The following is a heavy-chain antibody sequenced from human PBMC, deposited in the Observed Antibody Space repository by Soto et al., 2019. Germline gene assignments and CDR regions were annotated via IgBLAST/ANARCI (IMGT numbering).Heavy chain of an antibody. Sequence: SETLSLTCAVSGDSISSSSYYWAWIRQPPGKGLEWIGSIHYRANSYYSPSLKSRITISVDTSKNQIFLRLSSVTAADTAVYYCARPLQLAVSGFDPWGQGTLVTVSS. CDR1: GDSISSSSYY. CDR3: ARPLQLAVSGFDP. J-gene: IGHJ5*02. V-gene: IGHV4-39*01. D-gene: IGHD3-3*02. CDR2: IHYRANS.